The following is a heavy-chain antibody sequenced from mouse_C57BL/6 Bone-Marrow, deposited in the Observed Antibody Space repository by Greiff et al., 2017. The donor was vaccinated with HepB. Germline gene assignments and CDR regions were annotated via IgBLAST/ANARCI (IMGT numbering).Heavy chain of an antibody. CDR2: INPNNGGT. CDR1: GYTFTDYN. V-gene: IGHV1-22*01. J-gene: IGHJ4*01. CDR3: ARPDYDVGNYYAMDY. Sequence: EVQLQESGPELVKPGASVKMSCKASGYTFTDYNMHWVKQSHGKSLEWIGYINPNNGGTSYNQKFKGKATLTVNKSSSTAYMELRSLTSEDSAVYYCARPDYDVGNYYAMDYWGQGTSVTVSS. D-gene: IGHD2-4*01.